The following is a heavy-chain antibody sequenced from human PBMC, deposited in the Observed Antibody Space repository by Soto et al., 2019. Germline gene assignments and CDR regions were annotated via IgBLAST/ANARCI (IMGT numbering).Heavy chain of an antibody. J-gene: IGHJ5*02. V-gene: IGHV1-2*04. Sequence: ASVKVSCKTSGYTFTGYHLHWVRQAPGQGLEWMGWINTDSGDTLYGQKFQGWVTMTRDTSTNTAYMEMSRLRSDGTAVYYCARWVGASNWFDPWGQGTLVTVSS. CDR3: ARWVGASNWFDP. CDR1: GYTFTGYH. CDR2: INTDSGDT. D-gene: IGHD1-26*01.